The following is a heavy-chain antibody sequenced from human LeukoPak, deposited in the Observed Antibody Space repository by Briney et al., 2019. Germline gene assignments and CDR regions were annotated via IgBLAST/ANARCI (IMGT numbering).Heavy chain of an antibody. V-gene: IGHV3-33*01. CDR3: ARLWGGNGYSGGSLNL. Sequence: GGSLTLSCAASGYTFSRHGIHWVRQAPGKGLEWVAVVWCDGRNRDYADSVKGRFTISKGNSNNMVFLQMDRLRAEDTAVYYCARLWGGNGYSGGSLNLWGQGTLVTVSS. J-gene: IGHJ5*02. D-gene: IGHD3-16*01. CDR1: GYTFSRHG. CDR2: VWCDGRNR.